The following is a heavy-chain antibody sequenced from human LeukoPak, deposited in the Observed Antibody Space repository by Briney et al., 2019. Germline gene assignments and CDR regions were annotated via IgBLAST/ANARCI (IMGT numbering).Heavy chain of an antibody. Sequence: GASVKVSCKASGYTFTSYGISWVRQAPGQGLEGMGWISAYNGNTNYAQRLQGRVTMTTDTSTSTAYMELRSLRSDDTAVYYCARDGLRFLEWLPPADYWGQGTLVTVSS. CDR1: GYTFTSYG. CDR2: ISAYNGNT. D-gene: IGHD3-3*01. CDR3: ARDGLRFLEWLPPADY. J-gene: IGHJ4*02. V-gene: IGHV1-18*01.